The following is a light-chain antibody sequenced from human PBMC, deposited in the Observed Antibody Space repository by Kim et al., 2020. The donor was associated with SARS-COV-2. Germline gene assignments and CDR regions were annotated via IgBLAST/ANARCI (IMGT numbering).Light chain of an antibody. CDR3: VQYNNWPHT. V-gene: IGKV3-15*01. J-gene: IGKJ2*01. CDR1: QRVGSK. Sequence: GSPGERGTPAGRASQRVGSKLAWYQHKPGQAPRLLCYGVSTRATGIPARFSGSGSGTEFTLTISSLQSEEFAVFYFVQYNNWPHTFGQGTKVEIK. CDR2: GVS.